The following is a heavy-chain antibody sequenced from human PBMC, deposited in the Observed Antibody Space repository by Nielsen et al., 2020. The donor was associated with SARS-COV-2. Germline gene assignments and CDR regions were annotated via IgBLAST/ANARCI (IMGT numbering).Heavy chain of an antibody. CDR2: ISSSGSTI. V-gene: IGHV3-11*01. J-gene: IGHJ6*02. CDR1: GFTFSDYY. Sequence: GGSLRLSCAASGFTFSDYYMSWIRQAPGKGLEWVSYISSSGSTIYYADSVKGRFTISRDNAKNSLYLQMNILRAEDTAVYYCARTITAMVYYYYGMDAWGQVPTVTVSS. D-gene: IGHD5-18*01. CDR3: ARTITAMVYYYYGMDA.